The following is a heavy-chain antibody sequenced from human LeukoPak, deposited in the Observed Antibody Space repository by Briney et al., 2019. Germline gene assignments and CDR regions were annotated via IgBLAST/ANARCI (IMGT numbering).Heavy chain of an antibody. CDR2: IKQDGSEK. D-gene: IGHD6-19*01. J-gene: IGHJ3*02. Sequence: GGSLRLSCAASGFTFSSYWMSWVRQAPGKGLEWVANIKQDGSEKYYVDSVKGRFTISRDNSKNTLYLQMNSLRAEDTAVYYCARAAVAGTGDAFDIWGQGTMVTVSS. V-gene: IGHV3-7*01. CDR1: GFTFSSYW. CDR3: ARAAVAGTGDAFDI.